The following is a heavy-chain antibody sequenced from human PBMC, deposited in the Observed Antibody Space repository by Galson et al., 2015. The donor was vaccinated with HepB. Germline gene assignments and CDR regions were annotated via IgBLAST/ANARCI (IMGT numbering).Heavy chain of an antibody. V-gene: IGHV3-23*01. CDR2: ISGSGGST. CDR1: GFTFSSYA. D-gene: IGHD6-13*01. Sequence: SLRLSCAASGFTFSSYAMSWVRQTPGKGLEWVSAISGSGGSTYYADSVKGRFTISRDNSKNTLYLQMNSLRAEDTAVYYCAKASGRYSSNWYVLDYWGQGTLVTVSS. J-gene: IGHJ4*02. CDR3: AKASGRYSSNWYVLDY.